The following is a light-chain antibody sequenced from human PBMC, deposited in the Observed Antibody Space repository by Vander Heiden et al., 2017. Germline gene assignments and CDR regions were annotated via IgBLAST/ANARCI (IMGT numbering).Light chain of an antibody. CDR3: ASWDESLSGVV. CDR2: MSS. Sequence: QPVLTQPPPASGNPGQRVSIACSGSRSNIATNYVYWYQQLPVTAPKLLIYMSSQRPSGVPARFSGSKSGTSASLSISGLRSEDEADYYCASWDESLSGVVFGGGTKLTVL. J-gene: IGLJ2*01. V-gene: IGLV1-47*01. CDR1: RSNIATNY.